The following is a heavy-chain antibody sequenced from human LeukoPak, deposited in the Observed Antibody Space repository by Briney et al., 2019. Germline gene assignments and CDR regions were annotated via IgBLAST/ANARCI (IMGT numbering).Heavy chain of an antibody. CDR1: GFTFSSYE. CDR2: ISSSGSTI. V-gene: IGHV3-48*03. D-gene: IGHD3-22*01. Sequence: PGGSLRLSWAASGFTFSSYEMNWVRQAPGKGLEWVSYISSSGSTIYYADSVKGRFTISRDNAKNSLYLQMNSLRAEDTAVYYCARDKFSGYYLEFDYWGQGTLVTVSS. J-gene: IGHJ4*02. CDR3: ARDKFSGYYLEFDY.